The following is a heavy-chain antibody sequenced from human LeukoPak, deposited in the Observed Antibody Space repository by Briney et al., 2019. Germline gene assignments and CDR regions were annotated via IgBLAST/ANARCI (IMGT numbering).Heavy chain of an antibody. CDR3: ASEGTYYDFWSGYRRFDY. CDR1: GYTFTSYA. V-gene: IGHV7-4-1*02. D-gene: IGHD3-3*01. CDR2: INTNTGNP. J-gene: IGHJ4*02. Sequence: GASVKVSCKASGYTFTSYAMNWVRQAPGQGLEWMGWINTNTGNPTYAQGFTGRFVFSLDTSVSTAYLQISSLKAEDTAVYYCASEGTYYDFWSGYRRFDYWGQGTLVTVSS.